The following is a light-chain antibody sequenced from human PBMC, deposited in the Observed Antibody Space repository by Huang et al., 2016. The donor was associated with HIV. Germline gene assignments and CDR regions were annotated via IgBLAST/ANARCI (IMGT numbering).Light chain of an antibody. J-gene: IGKJ4*01. V-gene: IGKV3-11*01. CDR3: QQRSGRVT. CDR2: DES. Sequence: DIVLTQSPATLSVFPGDRVTLSCRASQNVNNYLAWYQQRPGQAPRLLIYDESIRPAGISDRFSGTGSGTEFTLTINGLETEDFALYYCQQRSGRVTFGGGTKIEV. CDR1: QNVNNY.